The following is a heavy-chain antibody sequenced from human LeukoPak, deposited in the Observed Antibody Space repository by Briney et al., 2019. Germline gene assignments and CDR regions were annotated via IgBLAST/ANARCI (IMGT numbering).Heavy chain of an antibody. Sequence: ASVKVSCKASGYTFTSYGISWVRQAPGQGLEWMGWISAYNGNTNYAQKLQGRVTMTTDTSTSTAYMELRSLRSDNTAVYYCARAMFIVGATSFDYWGQGTLVTVSS. CDR1: GYTFTSYG. D-gene: IGHD1-26*01. CDR3: ARAMFIVGATSFDY. V-gene: IGHV1-18*01. CDR2: ISAYNGNT. J-gene: IGHJ4*02.